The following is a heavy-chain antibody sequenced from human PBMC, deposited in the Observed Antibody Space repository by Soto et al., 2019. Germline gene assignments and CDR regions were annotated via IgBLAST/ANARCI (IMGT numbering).Heavy chain of an antibody. CDR2: IIPIFGTA. J-gene: IGHJ6*02. Sequence: SVKVSCKASGGTFSSYAISWVRQAPGQGLEWMGGIIPIFGTANYAQKFQGRVTITADESTSTAYMELSSLRSEDTAVYYCARSAAGTGAYYYYRMDVSAQGTTVLVSS. CDR3: ARSAAGTGAYYYYRMDV. D-gene: IGHD6-13*01. CDR1: GGTFSSYA. V-gene: IGHV1-69*13.